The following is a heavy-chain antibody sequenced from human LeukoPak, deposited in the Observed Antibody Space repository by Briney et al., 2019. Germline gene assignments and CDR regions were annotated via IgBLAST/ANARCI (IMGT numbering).Heavy chain of an antibody. Sequence: SETLSLTCAVSGGSISSSSYYWGWIRQPPGKGLEWIGSIYYSGSTYYNPSLKSRVTISVDTSKNQFSLKLSSVTAADTAVYYCAGTMVRGVIGAFDIWGQGTMVTVSS. CDR2: IYYSGST. J-gene: IGHJ3*02. V-gene: IGHV4-39*01. D-gene: IGHD3-10*01. CDR1: GGSISSSSYY. CDR3: AGTMVRGVIGAFDI.